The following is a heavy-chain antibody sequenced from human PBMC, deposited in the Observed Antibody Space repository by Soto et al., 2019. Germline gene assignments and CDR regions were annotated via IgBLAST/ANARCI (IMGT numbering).Heavy chain of an antibody. V-gene: IGHV3-33*01. D-gene: IGHD3-10*01. CDR1: GFTFSSYG. CDR2: IWYDGSNK. Sequence: LRLSCAASGFTFSSYGMHWVRQAPGKGLEWVAVIWYDGSNKYYADSVKGRFTISRDNSKNTLYLQMNSLRAEDTAVYYCARDPGRGYFDYWGQGTLVTVSS. CDR3: ARDPGRGYFDY. J-gene: IGHJ4*02.